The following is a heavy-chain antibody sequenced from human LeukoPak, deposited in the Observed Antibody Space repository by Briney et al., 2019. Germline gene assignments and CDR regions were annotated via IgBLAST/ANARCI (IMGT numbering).Heavy chain of an antibody. V-gene: IGHV1-2*02. Sequence: ASVKVSYKASRSTFSAYLMHWVRQAPGQGLDWMGWIDPNSGATKYAQKFQGRVTITRDTSIGTAYMELSTLISDDTAVYYCASEAFCVGGSCQLHRVASWGPGTLVTVSS. J-gene: IGHJ4*02. CDR1: RSTFSAYL. CDR2: IDPNSGAT. CDR3: ASEAFCVGGSCQLHRVAS. D-gene: IGHD2-15*01.